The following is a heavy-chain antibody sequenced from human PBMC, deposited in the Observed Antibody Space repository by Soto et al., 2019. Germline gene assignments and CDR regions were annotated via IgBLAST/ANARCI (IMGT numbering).Heavy chain of an antibody. CDR1: GFTFSSYA. J-gene: IGHJ5*02. D-gene: IGHD4-17*01. Sequence: GGSLRLSCAASGFTFSSYAMSWVRQAPGKGLEWVSAISGSGGSTYYADSVKGRFTISRDNSKNTLYLQMNSLRAEDTAVYYCAKDPAGGDYGGLDWFDPWGQGTLVTVSS. CDR3: AKDPAGGDYGGLDWFDP. V-gene: IGHV3-23*01. CDR2: ISGSGGST.